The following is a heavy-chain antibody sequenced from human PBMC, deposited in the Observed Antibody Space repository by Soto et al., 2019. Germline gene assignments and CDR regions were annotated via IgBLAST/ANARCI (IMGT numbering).Heavy chain of an antibody. CDR2: IYYSGTT. CDR3: ARREIQGPIDY. V-gene: IGHV4-28*01. D-gene: IGHD1-26*01. CDR1: GYSISSGNW. Sequence: SETLSLTCAFSGYSISSGNWWVWIRQPPGKGLEWIGYIYYSGTTYYNPSLKSRVTMSVDTSKNQFSLKLTSVTAVDTAVYYCARREIQGPIDYWGQGTLVTVSS. J-gene: IGHJ4*02.